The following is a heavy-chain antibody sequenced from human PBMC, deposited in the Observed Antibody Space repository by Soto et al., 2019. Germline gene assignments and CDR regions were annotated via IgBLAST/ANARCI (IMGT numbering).Heavy chain of an antibody. CDR2: IYRGSP. Sequence: QVQLQESGPGQVKPSETLFLTCTVSGGSVSSGTYYGSWIRQPAGKGLEWMGYIYRGSPNYNPSLESRATISVDTSRTQFSLMLSSVTAADTAVYYCSRDQGLGAGYFALWGRGTLVTVSS. CDR3: SRDQGLGAGYFAL. J-gene: IGHJ2*01. CDR1: GGSVSSGTYY. D-gene: IGHD7-27*01. V-gene: IGHV4-61*01.